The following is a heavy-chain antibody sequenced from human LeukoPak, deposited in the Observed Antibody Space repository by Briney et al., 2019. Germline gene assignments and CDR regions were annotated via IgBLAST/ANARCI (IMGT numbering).Heavy chain of an antibody. D-gene: IGHD3-10*01. CDR3: AKVRISGSYLFDY. CDR2: ISGSGGST. Sequence: PGGSLRLSCAASGFTFSSYAMSWVRQAPGKGLEWVSAISGSGGSTYYADSVKGRFTISRDNSKNTLYLQMNSLRAEGTAVYYCAKVRISGSYLFDYWGQGTLVTVSS. V-gene: IGHV3-23*01. CDR1: GFTFSSYA. J-gene: IGHJ4*02.